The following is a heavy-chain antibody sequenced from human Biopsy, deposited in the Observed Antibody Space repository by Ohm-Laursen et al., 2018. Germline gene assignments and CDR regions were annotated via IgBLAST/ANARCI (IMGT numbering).Heavy chain of an antibody. CDR3: ARMDCSGGSCHYYSYGMGV. J-gene: IGHJ6*02. D-gene: IGHD2-15*01. CDR2: IHHSGST. Sequence: GTPSLTCPVSGVSITAYYWSWIRQPPGKGLECIGNIHHSGSTNYNPSLKSRLTISVDTSKNQFSLKLSSVTAADTAVYYCARMDCSGGSCHYYSYGMGVWGQGTTVTVSS. CDR1: GVSITAYY. V-gene: IGHV4-4*09.